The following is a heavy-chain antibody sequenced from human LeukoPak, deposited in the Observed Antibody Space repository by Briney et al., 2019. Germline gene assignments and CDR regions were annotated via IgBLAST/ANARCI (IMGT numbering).Heavy chain of an antibody. CDR3: ARASSGYYRYFDY. J-gene: IGHJ4*02. V-gene: IGHV4-59*01. D-gene: IGHD3-22*01. CDR1: GGSISSYY. CDR2: IYYSGST. Sequence: PSETLSLTCTVSGGSISSYYWSWIRQPPGKGLEWIGYIYYSGSTNYNPSLKSRVTISVDTSKNQFSLKLSSVTAADTAVYYCARASSGYYRYFDYWGQGTLVTVSS.